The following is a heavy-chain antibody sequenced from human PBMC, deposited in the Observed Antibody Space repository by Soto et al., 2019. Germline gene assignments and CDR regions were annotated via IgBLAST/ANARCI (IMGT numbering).Heavy chain of an antibody. CDR3: FSRTDDYALWFVR. CDR1: GYSFTTYW. CDR2: IYPGDSDT. J-gene: IGHJ5*02. Sequence: PAESMKISCKGSGYSFTTYWIGWVRQMPGKGLEWMGIIYPGDSDTRYSPSFQGQVTISADKSISTAYLQWSSLKASDTAMYYCFSRTDDYALWFVRLCQRTPFTVA. V-gene: IGHV5-51*01. D-gene: IGHD4-17*01.